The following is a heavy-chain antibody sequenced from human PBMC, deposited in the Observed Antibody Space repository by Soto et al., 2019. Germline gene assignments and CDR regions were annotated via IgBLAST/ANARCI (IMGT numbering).Heavy chain of an antibody. CDR3: ARDLEESLDEPAGSTFDY. Sequence: ASVKVSCKASGYTFTSYGISWVRQAPGQGLEWMGWISAYNGNTNYAQKLQGRVTMTTDTSTGTAYMELRSLRSDDTAVYYCARDLEESLDEPAGSTFDYWGQGTLVTVSS. D-gene: IGHD3-3*01. CDR1: GYTFTSYG. V-gene: IGHV1-18*01. J-gene: IGHJ4*02. CDR2: ISAYNGNT.